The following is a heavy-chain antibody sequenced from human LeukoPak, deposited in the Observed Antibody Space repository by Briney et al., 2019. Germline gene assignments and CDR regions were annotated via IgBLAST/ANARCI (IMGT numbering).Heavy chain of an antibody. CDR1: GGSISSGGYY. CDR2: INHSGST. CDR3: ARKGIAAAGTARVHARPRPHAPGYFDY. D-gene: IGHD6-13*01. V-gene: IGHV4-30-2*01. Sequence: SETLSLTCTVSGGSISSGGYYWSWIRQPPGKGLEWIGEINHSGSTNYNPSLKSRVTISVDTSKNQFSLKLSSVTAADTAVYYCARKGIAAAGTARVHARPRPHAPGYFDYWGQGTLVTVSS. J-gene: IGHJ4*02.